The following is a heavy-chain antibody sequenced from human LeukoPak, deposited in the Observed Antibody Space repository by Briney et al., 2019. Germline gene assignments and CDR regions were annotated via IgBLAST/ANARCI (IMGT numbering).Heavy chain of an antibody. D-gene: IGHD3-9*01. CDR3: AGEHRIRYFDWLLSEFDP. CDR1: GFTFSSYA. Sequence: PGGSLRLSCAASGFTFSSYAMSWVRQAPGKGLEWVSAISGSGGSTYYADSVKGRFTISRDNAKNSLYLQMNSLRAEDTAVYFCAGEHRIRYFDWLLSEFDPWGQGTLVTVSS. J-gene: IGHJ5*02. CDR2: ISGSGGST. V-gene: IGHV3-23*01.